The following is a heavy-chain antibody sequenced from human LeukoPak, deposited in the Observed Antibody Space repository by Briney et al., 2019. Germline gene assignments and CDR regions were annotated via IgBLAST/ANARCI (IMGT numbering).Heavy chain of an antibody. CDR2: ISGFGGST. J-gene: IGHJ4*02. V-gene: IGHV3-23*01. Sequence: PGGSLRLSCVASGFTFASYAMNWVRQTPGKGLEWVSGISGFGGSTYYADSVKGRFTISRDNSKNTLYLQMNTLRADDTALYYCARLHGSTWVDYWGQGTLVTVSS. CDR1: GFTFASYA. CDR3: ARLHGSTWVDY. D-gene: IGHD2-15*01.